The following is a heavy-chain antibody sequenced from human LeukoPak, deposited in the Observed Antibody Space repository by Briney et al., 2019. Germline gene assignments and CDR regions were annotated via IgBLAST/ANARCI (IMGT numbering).Heavy chain of an antibody. V-gene: IGHV5-51*01. CDR1: GYTFTSYD. CDR3: ARHVVTGAFDI. J-gene: IGHJ3*02. D-gene: IGHD4-23*01. CDR2: IYPGDSDT. Sequence: KVSCKASGYTFTSYDINWVRQMPGKGLEWMGIIYPGDSDTRYSPSFQGQVTISADKSISTAYLQWSSLKASDTAMYYCARHVVTGAFDIWGQGTMVTVSS.